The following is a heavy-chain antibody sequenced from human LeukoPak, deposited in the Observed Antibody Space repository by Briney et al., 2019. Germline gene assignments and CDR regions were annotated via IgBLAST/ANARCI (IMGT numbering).Heavy chain of an antibody. Sequence: SVKVSCKASGGTFSSYAISWVRQAPGQGLEWMGGIIPIFGTANYAQKFQGRVTITADESTSTVYMELSSLRSEDTAVYYCARTINYYDSSALGGYWGQGTLVTVSS. D-gene: IGHD3-22*01. CDR2: IIPIFGTA. CDR3: ARTINYYDSSALGGY. J-gene: IGHJ4*02. CDR1: GGTFSSYA. V-gene: IGHV1-69*13.